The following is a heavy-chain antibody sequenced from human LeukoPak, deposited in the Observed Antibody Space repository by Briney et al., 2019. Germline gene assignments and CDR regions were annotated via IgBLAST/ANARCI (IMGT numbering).Heavy chain of an antibody. Sequence: SQTLSLTCAVSGGSISSGGYSWSWIRQPPGKGLEWIGYIYHSGSTYYNPSLKSRVTISVDRSKNQFSLKLSSATAADTAVYYCARETVGFDYWGQGTLVTVSS. V-gene: IGHV4-30-2*01. CDR2: IYHSGST. D-gene: IGHD4-23*01. CDR3: ARETVGFDY. J-gene: IGHJ4*02. CDR1: GGSISSGGYS.